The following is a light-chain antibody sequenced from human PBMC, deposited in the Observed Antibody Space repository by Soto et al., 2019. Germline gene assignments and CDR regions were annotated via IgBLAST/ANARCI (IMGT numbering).Light chain of an antibody. CDR2: GAS. J-gene: IGKJ1*01. CDR3: HECNTWPWT. Sequence: ETVLTQCPATLSVSPGEAATLSCTTSQGLNRNLAWYQQKLGQAPRVPIYGASTRAAGIPARFSGSGSGTEFILTISSLQSEDFAVYYCHECNTWPWTFGQGTKVDIK. V-gene: IGKV3-15*01. CDR1: QGLNRN.